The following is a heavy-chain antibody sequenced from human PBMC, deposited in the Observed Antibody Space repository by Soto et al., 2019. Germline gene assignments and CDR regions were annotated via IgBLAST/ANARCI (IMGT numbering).Heavy chain of an antibody. CDR3: ARETLSFGSALDV. D-gene: IGHD3-3*01. Sequence: GGSLRLSCAASGFRFDDYNMHWVRQAPGKGLEWVSLITWNGGNTYYADSVKGRFTISRDGTTQSVFLQMTSLKREDTGLYYCARETLSFGSALDVWGQGTTVTVSS. J-gene: IGHJ6*02. V-gene: IGHV3-43*01. CDR1: GFRFDDYN. CDR2: ITWNGGNT.